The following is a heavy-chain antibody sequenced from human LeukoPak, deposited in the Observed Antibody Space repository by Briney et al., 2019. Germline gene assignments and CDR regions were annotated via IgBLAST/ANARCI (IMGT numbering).Heavy chain of an antibody. V-gene: IGHV3-23*01. Sequence: PGGSLRLSCAASGFTFSTYAMSWVRQAPGKGLEWVSGLSGSGGSTYFADSVKGRFTISRDNAKNSLYLQMNSLRAEDTAVYYCARATEPIVVVPAAIGVWGKGTTVTVSS. D-gene: IGHD2-2*01. CDR1: GFTFSTYA. CDR3: ARATEPIVVVPAAIGV. J-gene: IGHJ6*04. CDR2: LSGSGGST.